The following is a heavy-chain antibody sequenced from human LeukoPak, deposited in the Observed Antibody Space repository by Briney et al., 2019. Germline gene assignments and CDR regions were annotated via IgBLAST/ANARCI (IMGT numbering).Heavy chain of an antibody. V-gene: IGHV4-30-2*01. Sequence: NPSQTLSLTCAVSSGSISSGGYSWSWIRQPPGKGLEWIGYIYHSGSTYYNPSLKSRVTISVDRSKNQFSLKLSSVTAADTAVYYCARQRDGYNTDYWGQGTLVTVSS. CDR1: SGSISSGGYS. J-gene: IGHJ4*02. CDR3: ARQRDGYNTDY. D-gene: IGHD5-12*01. CDR2: IYHSGST.